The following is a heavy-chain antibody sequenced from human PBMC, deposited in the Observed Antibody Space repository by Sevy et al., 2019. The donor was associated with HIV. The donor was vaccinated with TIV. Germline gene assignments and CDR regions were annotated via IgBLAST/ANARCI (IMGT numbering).Heavy chain of an antibody. CDR1: GFAFGDYA. Sequence: GGSLRLSCTASGFAFGDYAMTWIRQVPGKGLEWVGFIRTKPYGGTADYAASAKGRFTISRDDSKSIAYLQMSNLRTEDTAVYYCSRGAFGSSAGIHYYGLDVGCQGTTVTVSS. CDR3: SRGAFGSSAGIHYYGLDV. V-gene: IGHV3-49*03. D-gene: IGHD6-6*01. CDR2: IRTKPYGGTA. J-gene: IGHJ6*02.